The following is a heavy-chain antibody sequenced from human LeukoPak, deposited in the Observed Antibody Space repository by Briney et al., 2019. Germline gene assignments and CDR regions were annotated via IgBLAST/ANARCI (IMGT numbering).Heavy chain of an antibody. Sequence: GGSLRLSCAASGRYWMHWVRQAPGKGLVWVSHINSDGSWTSYVDSVKGRFTISKDNAKNTVYLQMSNLRVEDTAVYYCVSFYETYWGRGTLVTVSS. CDR3: VSFYETY. CDR2: INSDGSWT. CDR1: GRYW. V-gene: IGHV3-74*01. D-gene: IGHD2/OR15-2a*01. J-gene: IGHJ4*02.